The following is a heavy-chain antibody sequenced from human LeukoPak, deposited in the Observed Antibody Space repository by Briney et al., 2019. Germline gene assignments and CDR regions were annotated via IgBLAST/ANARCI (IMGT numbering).Heavy chain of an antibody. CDR1: GFTFDDYA. J-gene: IGHJ4*02. Sequence: GGSLRLSCAAFGFTFDDYAMHWVRQAPGKGLEWVSLISWDGGSTYYADSVKGRFTISRDNSKNSLYLQMNSLRAEDTALYYCAKGDNWNQFDYWGQGTLVTVSS. CDR2: ISWDGGST. CDR3: AKGDNWNQFDY. D-gene: IGHD1-20*01. V-gene: IGHV3-43D*03.